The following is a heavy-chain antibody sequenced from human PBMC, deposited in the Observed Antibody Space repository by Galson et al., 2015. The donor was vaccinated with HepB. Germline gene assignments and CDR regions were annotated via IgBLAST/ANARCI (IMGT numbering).Heavy chain of an antibody. Sequence: SVKVSCKASGYTFTGYYMHWVRQAPGQGLEWMGWINPNSGGTNYAQKFQGWVTMTRDTSISTAYMELSRLRSDDTAVYYCARAGPGSGSWYWGYYFDYWGQGTLVTVSS. CDR1: GYTFTGYY. D-gene: IGHD6-13*01. J-gene: IGHJ4*02. CDR2: INPNSGGT. CDR3: ARAGPGSGSWYWGYYFDY. V-gene: IGHV1-2*04.